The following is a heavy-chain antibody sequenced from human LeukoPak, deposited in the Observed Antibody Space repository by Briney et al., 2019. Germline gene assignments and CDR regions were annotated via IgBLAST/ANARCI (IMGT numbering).Heavy chain of an antibody. J-gene: IGHJ6*03. D-gene: IGHD1-7*01. V-gene: IGHV4-34*01. CDR2: ISRRGTT. Sequence: SETLSLTCAVSGGSFSDYYWNWIRQPPGKGLEWIGHISRRGTTTYNPSLLSRFTISLDTSKNQFSLNVNSVTAADTAVYHCARLAQGYTSWNSYYSYSYMDVWGEGTTVTISS. CDR3: ARLAQGYTSWNSYYSYSYMDV. CDR1: GGSFSDYY.